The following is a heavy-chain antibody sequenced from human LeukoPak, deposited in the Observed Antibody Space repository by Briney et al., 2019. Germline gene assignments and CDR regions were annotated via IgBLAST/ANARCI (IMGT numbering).Heavy chain of an antibody. CDR2: IYYSGST. D-gene: IGHD2-2*01. Sequence: SGTLFLTCTVSGGSISSYYWSWIRQPPGKGLEWIGYIYYSGSTNYNPSLKSRVTISVDTSKNQFSLKLSSVTAADTAVYYCARQSTSPFFYYYGMDVWGQGTTVTVSS. CDR3: ARQSTSPFFYYYGMDV. V-gene: IGHV4-59*08. CDR1: GGSISSYY. J-gene: IGHJ6*02.